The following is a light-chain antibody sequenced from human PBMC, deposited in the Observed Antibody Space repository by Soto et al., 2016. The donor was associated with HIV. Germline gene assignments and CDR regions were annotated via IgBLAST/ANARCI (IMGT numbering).Light chain of an antibody. CDR1: QSISSW. Sequence: DIQMTQSPSTLSASVGDRVTITCRASQSISSWLAWYQQKPGKAPKLLIYQASTLESGVPSRFSGSGFGTEFTLTISSLQADDFATYFCLQDYNYPYTFGQGTKLEIK. J-gene: IGKJ2*01. CDR3: LQDYNYPYT. V-gene: IGKV1-5*03. CDR2: QAS.